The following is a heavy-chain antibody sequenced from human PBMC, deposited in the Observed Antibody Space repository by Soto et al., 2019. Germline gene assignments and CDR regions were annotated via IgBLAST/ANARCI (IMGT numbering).Heavy chain of an antibody. J-gene: IGHJ4*02. D-gene: IGHD4-17*01. V-gene: IGHV3-23*01. CDR3: AKPYTRVTTLLFDY. CDR1: GFTFSSYA. CDR2: VSGSGGST. Sequence: EVQLLETGGGLVQPGGSLRLSCAASGFTFSSYAMSWVRQAPGKGLEWVSAVSGSGGSTYYADSVRGRFTISRDNSKNTLYLQMNSLRAEDTAVYYCAKPYTRVTTLLFDYWGQGTLVTVSS.